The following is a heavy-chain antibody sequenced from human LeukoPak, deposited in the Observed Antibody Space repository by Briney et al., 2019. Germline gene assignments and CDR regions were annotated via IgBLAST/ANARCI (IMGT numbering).Heavy chain of an antibody. V-gene: IGHV1-18*01. J-gene: IGHJ3*02. CDR2: ISAYNGNT. D-gene: IGHD3-22*01. CDR3: ATDAPTYYYDSSGYHDAFDI. CDR1: GYTFTSYG. Sequence: ASVKVSCKASGYTFTSYGISWVRQAPGQGLEWMGWISAYNGNTNYAQKLQGRVTMTEDTSTDTAYMELSSLRSEDTAVYYCATDAPTYYYDSSGYHDAFDIWGQGTMVTVSS.